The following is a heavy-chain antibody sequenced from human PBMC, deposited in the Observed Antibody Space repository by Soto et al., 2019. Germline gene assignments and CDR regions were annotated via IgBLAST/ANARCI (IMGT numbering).Heavy chain of an antibody. V-gene: IGHV4-39*07. CDR1: GGSITSSSYY. J-gene: IGHJ4*02. D-gene: IGHD6-6*01. Sequence: SETLSLTCTVSGGSITSSSYYWGWIRQPPGKGLEWIGGIYYSGRSYYNPSLKSRVTMSVDTSKNQFSLKLSSVTAADTAVYYCAREGEYSSSSLDEYYFDYWGQGTLVTVS. CDR2: IYYSGRS. CDR3: AREGEYSSSSLDEYYFDY.